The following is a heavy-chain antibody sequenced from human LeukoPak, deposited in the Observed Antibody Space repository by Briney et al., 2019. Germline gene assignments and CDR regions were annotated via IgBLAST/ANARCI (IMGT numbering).Heavy chain of an antibody. CDR3: ARDSKGYSYGPHHFDY. CDR2: IYYSGST. D-gene: IGHD5-18*01. CDR1: GGSISSYY. Sequence: SETLSLTCTVSGGSISSYYWSWIRQPPGKGLEWIGYIYYSGSTNYNPSLKGRVTISVDTSKNQFSLKLSSVTAADTAVYYCARDSKGYSYGPHHFDYWGQGTLVTVSS. V-gene: IGHV4-59*01. J-gene: IGHJ4*02.